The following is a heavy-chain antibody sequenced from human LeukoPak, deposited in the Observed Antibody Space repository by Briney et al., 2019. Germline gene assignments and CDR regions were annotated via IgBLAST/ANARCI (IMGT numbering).Heavy chain of an antibody. Sequence: PGGSLRLSCAASGFTFSSYEMNWVRQAPGKGLEWVSYISSSGSTIYYADSVKGRFTISRDNAKNSLYLQMNSLRAEDTAVYYCARDRAATVTTVSAFDIWGQGTMVTVTS. V-gene: IGHV3-48*03. CDR1: GFTFSSYE. D-gene: IGHD4-17*01. CDR2: ISSSGSTI. J-gene: IGHJ3*02. CDR3: ARDRAATVTTVSAFDI.